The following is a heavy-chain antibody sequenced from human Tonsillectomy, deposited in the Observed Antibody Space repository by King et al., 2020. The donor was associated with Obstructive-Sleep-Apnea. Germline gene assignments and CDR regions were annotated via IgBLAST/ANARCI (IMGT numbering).Heavy chain of an antibody. CDR2: IDPSDSYT. Sequence: QLVQSGAELKKPGESLRISCKGSGYSFSSYWITWVRQLPGKGLEWMGSIDPSDSYTNYSPSFQGHVTISADKSITTAYLQWSSLKASDTAMYYCTRHDASEIYYYGMDVWGQGTAVTVS. V-gene: IGHV5-10-1*01. CDR1: GYSFSSYW. J-gene: IGHJ6*02. D-gene: IGHD2-2*01. CDR3: TRHDASEIYYYGMDV.